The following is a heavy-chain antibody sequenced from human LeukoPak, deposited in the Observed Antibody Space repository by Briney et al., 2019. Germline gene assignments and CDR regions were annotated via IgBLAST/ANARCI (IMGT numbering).Heavy chain of an antibody. V-gene: IGHV3-74*01. CDR3: AREEDWNFDY. CDR1: GFSFSRYW. D-gene: IGHD1-1*01. Sequence: GGSLRLSCAASGFSFSRYWMHWVRQAPGKGLVWVSRINSDGSSTSYADSVKGRFTVPRDNAKNTLYLQMNSLRAEDTAVYYCAREEDWNFDYWGQGTLVTVSS. CDR2: INSDGSST. J-gene: IGHJ4*02.